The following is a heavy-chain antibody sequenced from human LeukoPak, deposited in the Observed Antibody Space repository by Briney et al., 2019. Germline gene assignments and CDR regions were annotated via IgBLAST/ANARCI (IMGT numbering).Heavy chain of an antibody. CDR2: IIPILGIA. CDR3: ARMHYYDSSGYYFDY. CDR1: GGTFSSYT. Sequence: ASVKVSCKASGGTFSSYTISWVQQAPGQGLEWMGRIIPILGIANYAQKFQGRVTITADKSTSTAYMELSSLRSEDTAVYYCARMHYYDSSGYYFDYWGQGTLVTVSS. V-gene: IGHV1-69*02. D-gene: IGHD3-22*01. J-gene: IGHJ4*02.